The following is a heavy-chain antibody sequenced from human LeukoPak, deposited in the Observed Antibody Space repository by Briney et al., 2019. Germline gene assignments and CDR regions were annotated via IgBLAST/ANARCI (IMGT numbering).Heavy chain of an antibody. V-gene: IGHV3-30*04. D-gene: IGHD3-22*01. Sequence: PGGSLRLSCAASGFTFSSYAMHWVRQAPGKGLEWVAVISYDGSNKYYADSVKGRFTISRDNSKNTLYLQMNSLRAEDTTVYYCARDRYYYDSSGYYSYGMDVWGQGTTATVSS. CDR3: ARDRYYYDSSGYYSYGMDV. CDR1: GFTFSSYA. CDR2: ISYDGSNK. J-gene: IGHJ6*02.